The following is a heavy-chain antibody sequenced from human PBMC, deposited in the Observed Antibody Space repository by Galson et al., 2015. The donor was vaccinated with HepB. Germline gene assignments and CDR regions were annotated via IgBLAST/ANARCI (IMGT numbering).Heavy chain of an antibody. D-gene: IGHD6-13*01. CDR2: IYYSGST. CDR1: GGSISSYY. J-gene: IGHJ3*02. CDR3: ARSTFGYSSSWYGFGGDDAFDI. V-gene: IGHV4-59*01. Sequence: ETLSLTCTVSGGSISSYYWSWIRQPPGKGLEWIGYIYYSGSTYYNPSLKSRVTISVDTSKNQFSLKLSSVTAADTAVYYCARSTFGYSSSWYGFGGDDAFDIWGQGTMVTVSS.